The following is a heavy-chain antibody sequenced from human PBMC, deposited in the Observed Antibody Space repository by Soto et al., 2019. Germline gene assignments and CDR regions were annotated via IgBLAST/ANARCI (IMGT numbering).Heavy chain of an antibody. Sequence: QVQLQESGPGLVKPSETLSLTCTVSGSSFRNYYWSWSRQPPGKGLEWIGYVDYSGGTNYNPSLTRRVTISLDTSNSQFSLRLTSVTAADTAVYYCGRNRVSLNWGQGSLVTVAS. CDR3: GRNRVSLN. CDR2: VDYSGGT. J-gene: IGHJ4*02. CDR1: GSSFRNYY. V-gene: IGHV4-59*01. D-gene: IGHD6-13*01.